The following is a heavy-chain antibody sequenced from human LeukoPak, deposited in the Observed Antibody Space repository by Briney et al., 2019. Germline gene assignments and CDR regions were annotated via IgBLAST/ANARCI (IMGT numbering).Heavy chain of an antibody. D-gene: IGHD3-22*01. J-gene: IGHJ4*02. V-gene: IGHV3-43*01. CDR2: ISWDGGST. CDR1: GFTFDDYT. CDR3: AKDRSYDSSGNPFDY. Sequence: GGSLRLSCAASGFTFDDYTMYWVRQAPGKGLEWVSLISWDGGSTYYADSVKGRFTISRDNSKNSLYLQMNSLRTEDTALYYCAKDRSYDSSGNPFDYWGQGTLVTVSS.